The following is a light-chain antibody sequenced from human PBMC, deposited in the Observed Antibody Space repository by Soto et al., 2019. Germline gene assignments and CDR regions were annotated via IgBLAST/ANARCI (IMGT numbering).Light chain of an antibody. CDR3: QQYGSSPPYT. Sequence: EIVLTQSPGTLFLSPGERATLSCRASQSVSSSYLAWYQQKPGQAPRLLIYGASSRATDIPDRFSGSGSGTDFTLTISRLEPEDFAVYYCQQYGSSPPYTFGQGTKLEIK. J-gene: IGKJ2*01. CDR1: QSVSSSY. V-gene: IGKV3-20*01. CDR2: GAS.